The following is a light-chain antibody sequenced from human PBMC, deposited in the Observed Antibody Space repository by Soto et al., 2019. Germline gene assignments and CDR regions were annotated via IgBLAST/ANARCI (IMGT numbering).Light chain of an antibody. V-gene: IGLV2-23*02. Sequence: QSALTQPASVSGSPGQSITISCTGTSSDVGSYNLVSWYQQHPGKAPKLMIYEVSKRPSGVSNRFSGSKSGNTASLTISGLQAEDEADYYCCSYAGSSINYVLGTGTKLTVL. CDR1: SSDVGSYNL. CDR2: EVS. CDR3: CSYAGSSINYV. J-gene: IGLJ1*01.